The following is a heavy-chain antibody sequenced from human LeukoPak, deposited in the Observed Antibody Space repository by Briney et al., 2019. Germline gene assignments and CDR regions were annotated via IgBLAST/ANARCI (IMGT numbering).Heavy chain of an antibody. D-gene: IGHD5-24*01. Sequence: TGGSLRLSCAASGFTFDDYAMHWVRQAPGKGLEWVSLISGDGGSTYYADSVKGRFTISRDNSKNSLYLQMNSLRTEDTALYYCAKGADPLQFDFGVCLYYYYYYMDVWGKGTTVTVSS. CDR2: ISGDGGST. CDR1: GFTFDDYA. V-gene: IGHV3-43*02. J-gene: IGHJ6*03. CDR3: AKGADPLQFDFGVCLYYYYYYMDV.